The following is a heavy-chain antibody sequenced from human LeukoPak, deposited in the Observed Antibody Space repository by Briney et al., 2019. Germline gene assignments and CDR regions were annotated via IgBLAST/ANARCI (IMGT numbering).Heavy chain of an antibody. CDR2: INPNSGGT. V-gene: IGHV1-2*02. D-gene: IGHD6-19*01. Sequence: GASVKVSCKASGYTFTGYYMHWVRQAPGQGLEWMGWINPNSGGTNYAQKFQGRVTMTRDTSISTAYMELSRLRSDDTAVYCCARDAGIAVADPGIDYWGQGTLVTVSS. CDR1: GYTFTGYY. J-gene: IGHJ4*02. CDR3: ARDAGIAVADPGIDY.